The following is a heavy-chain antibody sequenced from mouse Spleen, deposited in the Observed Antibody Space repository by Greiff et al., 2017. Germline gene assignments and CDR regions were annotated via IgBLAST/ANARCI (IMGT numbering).Heavy chain of an antibody. CDR2: INPGSGGT. CDR1: GYAFTNYL. D-gene: IGHD2-4*01. CDR3: ARSMGLRRYYAMDY. J-gene: IGHJ4*01. V-gene: IGHV1-54*01. Sequence: VQLQQSGAELVRPGTSVKVSCKASGYAFTNYLIEWVKQRPGQGLEWIGVINPGSGGTNYNEKFKGKATLTADKSSSTAYMQLSSLTSDDSAVYFCARSMGLRRYYAMDYWGQGTSVTVSS.